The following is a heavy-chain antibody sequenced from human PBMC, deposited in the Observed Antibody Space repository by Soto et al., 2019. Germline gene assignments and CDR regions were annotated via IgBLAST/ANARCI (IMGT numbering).Heavy chain of an antibody. D-gene: IGHD5-18*01. CDR1: GFTFSSYW. CDR2: INSDGSTT. CDR3: ARVNPGYSYVNY. V-gene: IGHV3-74*01. J-gene: IGHJ4*02. Sequence: EVQLVESGGGLVQPGGSLRLSCAAPGFTFSSYWRLRVRQAPGNGLVWVSRINSDGSTTSYADSVEGRFTISRDNAKNTLYLQMNSLRAEDTAVYYCARVNPGYSYVNYWGEGTLVTVSS.